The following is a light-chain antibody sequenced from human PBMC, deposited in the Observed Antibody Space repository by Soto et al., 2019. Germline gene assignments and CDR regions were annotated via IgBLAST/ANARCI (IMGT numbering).Light chain of an antibody. CDR3: GSYSSSSTLYV. CDR1: SSDVGGSNY. V-gene: IGLV2-14*03. Sequence: QSALTQPAYVSGSPGQSITISCTGTSSDVGGSNYVSWYQQHPGKAPKLMIYDVSNRPSGVSNRFSGSKSGNTASLTISGLQAEDEADYYCGSYSSSSTLYVCGTGTKLTVL. J-gene: IGLJ1*01. CDR2: DVS.